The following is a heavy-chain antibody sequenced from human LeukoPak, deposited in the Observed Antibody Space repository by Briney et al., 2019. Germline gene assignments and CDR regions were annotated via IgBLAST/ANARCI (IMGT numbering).Heavy chain of an antibody. CDR3: ERGRITMIWPI. D-gene: IGHD3-22*01. CDR2: IYYSGST. CDR1: GGSISSYY. Sequence: SETLSLTCTVSGGSISSYYWSWIRQPPGKGLEWIGYIYYSGSTNYNPSLKSRVTISVDTSKNQFSLKLSSVTAADTAVYYCERGRITMIWPIWGQGTMVTVSS. J-gene: IGHJ3*02. V-gene: IGHV4-59*01.